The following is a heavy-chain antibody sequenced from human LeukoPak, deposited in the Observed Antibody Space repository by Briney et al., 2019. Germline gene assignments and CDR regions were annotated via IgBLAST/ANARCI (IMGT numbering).Heavy chain of an antibody. V-gene: IGHV3-30-3*01. Sequence: GGSLRLSCAASGFTFSDYAMNWVRQAPGKGLEWVAVISYDGSNKYYADSVKGRFTISRDNSKNTLYLQMNSLRAEDTAVYYCASPTYDSLEVDYWGQGTLVTVSS. CDR3: ASPTYDSLEVDY. CDR2: ISYDGSNK. CDR1: GFTFSDYA. D-gene: IGHD3-22*01. J-gene: IGHJ4*02.